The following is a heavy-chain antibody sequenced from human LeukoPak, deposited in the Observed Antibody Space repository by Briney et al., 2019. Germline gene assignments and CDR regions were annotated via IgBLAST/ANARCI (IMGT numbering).Heavy chain of an antibody. Sequence: GASVRVSCKASGGTFDSYLLSWVRQAPGQGLEWLGGIIPIFGTPNYAQKLRGRLTITADESTSTDYMELSRLRSDDTAVYYCARTPCGGDCYHFDYWGQGTLVTVSS. D-gene: IGHD2-21*02. V-gene: IGHV1-69*13. CDR3: ARTPCGGDCYHFDY. J-gene: IGHJ4*02. CDR2: IIPIFGTP. CDR1: GGTFDSYL.